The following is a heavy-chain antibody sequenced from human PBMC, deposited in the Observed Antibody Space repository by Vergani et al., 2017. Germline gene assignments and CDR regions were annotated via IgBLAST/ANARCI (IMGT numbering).Heavy chain of an antibody. D-gene: IGHD5-18*01. V-gene: IGHV4-59*08. Sequence: QVQLQESGPGLVKPAEKREGKGKEEGGARRREEGRWIRQPPGKGLEGIGYIYYSGSTNYNASLKSRVTISVDTSKNQFSLKLSSVTAADTAVYYCARISYSYGFFDYWGQGTLVTVSS. CDR2: IYYSGST. J-gene: IGHJ4*02. CDR1: GGARRREE. CDR3: ARISYSYGFFDY.